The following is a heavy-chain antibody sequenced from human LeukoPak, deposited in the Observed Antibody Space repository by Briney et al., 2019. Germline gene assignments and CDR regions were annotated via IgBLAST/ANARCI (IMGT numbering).Heavy chain of an antibody. D-gene: IGHD1-26*01. CDR2: IKSQTGGGTT. V-gene: IGHV3-15*01. J-gene: IGHJ5*01. CDR3: TRVGTTWFHS. CDR1: GFTFSDAR. Sequence: PGGSLRLSCAASGFTFSDARMSWVRQAPGKGLEWVGRIKSQTGGGTTDYAAPVKGRFSISRDDSKTTLYLQMNSLKTEDTAVYYCTRVGTTWFHSWGQGTLVTVSS.